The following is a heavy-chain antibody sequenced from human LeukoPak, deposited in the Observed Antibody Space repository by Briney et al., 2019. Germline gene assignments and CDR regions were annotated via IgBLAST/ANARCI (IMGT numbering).Heavy chain of an antibody. CDR2: MNPNSGNT. J-gene: IGHJ4*02. CDR3: ARSLGSSFASSGDY. CDR1: GYTFTSYD. D-gene: IGHD6-6*01. V-gene: IGHV1-8*01. Sequence: ASVKVSCKASGYTFTSYDINWVRQATGQGLEWMGWMNPNSGNTGYAQKFQGRVTMTRNTSISTAYMELSSLRSEDTAVYYCARSLGSSFASSGDYWGQGTLVTVSS.